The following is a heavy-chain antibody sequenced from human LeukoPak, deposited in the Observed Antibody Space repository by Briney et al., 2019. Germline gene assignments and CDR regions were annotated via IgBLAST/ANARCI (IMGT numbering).Heavy chain of an antibody. Sequence: ASVKVSCKASGYTFTGYYMHWVRQAPGQGLEWMGIINPSGGSTSYAQKFQGRVTMTRDTSTSTVYMELRSLRSEDTAVYYCARGGYDFWSGPSPHNWFDPWGQGTLVTVSS. J-gene: IGHJ5*02. CDR2: INPSGGST. V-gene: IGHV1-46*01. CDR3: ARGGYDFWSGPSPHNWFDP. CDR1: GYTFTGYY. D-gene: IGHD3-3*01.